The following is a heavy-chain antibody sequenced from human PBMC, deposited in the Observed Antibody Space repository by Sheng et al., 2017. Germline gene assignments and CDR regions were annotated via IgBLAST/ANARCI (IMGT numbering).Heavy chain of an antibody. V-gene: IGHV4-34*01. CDR2: INHSGST. D-gene: IGHD6-13*01. J-gene: IGHJ4*02. Sequence: QVQLQQWGAGLLKPSETLSLTCAVYGGSFSGYYWSWIRQPPGKGLEWIGEINHSGSTNYNPSLKSRVTISVDTSKNQFSLKLSSVTAADTAVYYCARVPAAAGMRVFDYWGQGTLVTVSS. CDR3: ARVPAAAGMRVFDY. CDR1: GGSFSGYY.